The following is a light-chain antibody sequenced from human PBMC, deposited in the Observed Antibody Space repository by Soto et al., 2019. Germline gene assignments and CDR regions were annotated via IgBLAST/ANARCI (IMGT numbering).Light chain of an antibody. V-gene: IGKV4-1*01. J-gene: IGKJ2*01. CDR3: QQYYRAPRT. CDR1: RSLFYSPHNKSY. Sequence: DIVMTQSPDSLAVSLGERATINCTSGRSLFYSPHNKSYLAWYQQKVGQPPQMLIYWASTRESGVPDRFLGSGSGTDFTLTISSMHADDVAVYYCQQYYRAPRTFGQGTKVE. CDR2: WAS.